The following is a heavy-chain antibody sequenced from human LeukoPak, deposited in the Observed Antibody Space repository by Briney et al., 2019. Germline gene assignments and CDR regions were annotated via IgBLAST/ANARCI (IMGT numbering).Heavy chain of an antibody. J-gene: IGHJ4*02. CDR1: GFTFSSYA. CDR3: AKDPFPDYYDSSGYYPF. V-gene: IGHV3-23*01. CDR2: ISGSGGST. D-gene: IGHD3-22*01. Sequence: GGSLRLSCAASGFTFSSYAMSWVRQAPGKGLEWVSAISGSGGSTYYADSVKGRFTISRDNSKNTLYLQMNSLRAEDTAVYYCAKDPFPDYYDSSGYYPFWGQGTLVTVSS.